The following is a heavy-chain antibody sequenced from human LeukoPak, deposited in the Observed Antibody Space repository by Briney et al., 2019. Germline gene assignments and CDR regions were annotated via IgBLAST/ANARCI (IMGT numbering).Heavy chain of an antibody. J-gene: IGHJ4*02. CDR3: ADNLSW. D-gene: IGHD1-1*01. V-gene: IGHV3-48*04. CDR2: IDISSNTI. CDR1: GFAFSTHS. Sequence: GGSLRLSCVDSGFAFSTHSMNWVRQAPGKGLEWISYIDISSNTIYYADSVKGRFTISRDNAKNSLYLQMNSLRAEDTAVYYCADNLSWWGQGTLVTVSS.